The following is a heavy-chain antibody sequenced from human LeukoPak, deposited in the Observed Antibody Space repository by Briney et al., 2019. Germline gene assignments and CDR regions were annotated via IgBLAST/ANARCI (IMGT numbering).Heavy chain of an antibody. CDR2: IKSKTDGGTT. CDR1: GFTFSNAW. V-gene: IGHV3-15*01. CDR3: TTDRGRYGEAFDI. J-gene: IGHJ3*02. D-gene: IGHD3-10*01. Sequence: GGSLRLSCSASGFTFSNAWMSWVRQAPGKGLEWVGRIKSKTDGGTTDYAAHVKDRFTISRDDSKNTLYLQMNSLKTEDTAVYYCTTDRGRYGEAFDIWGQGTMVTVSS.